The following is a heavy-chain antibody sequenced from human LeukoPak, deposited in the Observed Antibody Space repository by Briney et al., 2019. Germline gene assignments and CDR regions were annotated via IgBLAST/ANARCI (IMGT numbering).Heavy chain of an antibody. CDR2: INPSGGIT. CDR3: ARGEYDSSRYRRPSIDY. V-gene: IGHV1-46*01. D-gene: IGHD3-22*01. J-gene: IGHJ4*02. CDR1: GYTFTSYY. Sequence: ASVKVSCKASGYTFTSYYMHWVRQAPGQGRAWVGIINPSGGITSYTQKFQGRVTITRDTPTSTVYMELSSLSCEDTAVYYCARGEYDSSRYRRPSIDYWGQGTLVTVSP.